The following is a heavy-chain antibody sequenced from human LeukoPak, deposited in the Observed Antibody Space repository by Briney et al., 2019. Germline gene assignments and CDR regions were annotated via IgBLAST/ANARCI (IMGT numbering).Heavy chain of an antibody. D-gene: IGHD4-17*01. CDR1: GGTFSSYA. Sequence: ASVKVSCKASGGTFSSYAISWVRQAPGQGLKWMGRIIPIFGTANYAQKFQGRVTITTDESTSTAYMELSSLRSEDTAVYYCACPNGETDAFDIWGQGTMVTVSS. V-gene: IGHV1-69*05. CDR2: IIPIFGTA. J-gene: IGHJ3*02. CDR3: ACPNGETDAFDI.